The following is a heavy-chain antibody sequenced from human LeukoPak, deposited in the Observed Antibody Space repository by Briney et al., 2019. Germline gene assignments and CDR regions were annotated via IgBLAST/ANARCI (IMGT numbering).Heavy chain of an antibody. D-gene: IGHD2-15*01. V-gene: IGHV3-11*06. CDR2: ISSSSSYT. Sequence: GGSLRLSCAASGFTFSDYYMSWIRQAPGKGLEWVSYISSSSSYTNYADSVKGRFTISRDNAKNSFFLQVYSLRDDDTAVYYCARDKEDIVVVVAATGLDYWGQGALVTVSS. CDR3: ARDKEDIVVVVAATGLDY. J-gene: IGHJ4*02. CDR1: GFTFSDYY.